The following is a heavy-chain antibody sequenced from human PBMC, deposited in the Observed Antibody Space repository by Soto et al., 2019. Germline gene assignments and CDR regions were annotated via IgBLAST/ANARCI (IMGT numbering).Heavy chain of an antibody. Sequence: QVQLVQSGGEVRKPGASVKVSCKASGYTFTSHGISWVRQAPGQGLEWMGWISAYNGDTNYAQKLQGRVTVTTDTSTSTADLALRSLRPEHTAVYYCASMVRGSNIDCVHDMYVWGKGTTVIVSS. CDR3: ASMVRGSNIDCVHDMYV. D-gene: IGHD3-10*01. CDR2: ISAYNGDT. J-gene: IGHJ6*03. CDR1: GYTFTSHG. V-gene: IGHV1-18*01.